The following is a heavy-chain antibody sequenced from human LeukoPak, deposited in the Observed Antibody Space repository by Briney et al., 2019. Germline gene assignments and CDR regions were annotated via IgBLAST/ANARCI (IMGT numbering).Heavy chain of an antibody. Sequence: AETLSLTCTVSGGSISSRSYYWGWIRQPPGKGLEWIGSIFYSGTTYYNPSLKSRVTISVDTSKNQFSLRLSSVTAADTAVYYCASENCSGTSCSSFDYWGQGTLVTVSS. CDR2: IFYSGTT. CDR1: GGSISSRSYY. V-gene: IGHV4-39*01. CDR3: ASENCSGTSCSSFDY. J-gene: IGHJ4*02. D-gene: IGHD2-2*01.